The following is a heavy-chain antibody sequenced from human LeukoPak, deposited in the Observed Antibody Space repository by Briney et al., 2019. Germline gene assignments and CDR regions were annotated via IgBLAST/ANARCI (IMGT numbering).Heavy chain of an antibody. Sequence: GRSLRLSCAASGFTFSSYATHWVRQAPGKGLEWVAVLLYDGINKYYADSVKGRFTISRDNSKNTLYLQMNSLRAEDTAAYYCATYDSGAYYGYFQHWGQDTLVTVSS. CDR1: GFTFSSYA. CDR2: LLYDGINK. V-gene: IGHV3-30-3*01. D-gene: IGHD3-22*01. J-gene: IGHJ1*01. CDR3: ATYDSGAYYGYFQH.